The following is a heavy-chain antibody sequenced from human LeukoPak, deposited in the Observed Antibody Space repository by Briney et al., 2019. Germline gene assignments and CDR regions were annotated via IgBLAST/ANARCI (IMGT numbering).Heavy chain of an antibody. J-gene: IGHJ4*02. CDR2: ISSSSSTI. CDR3: ARAQHRRGHDYVWGSYPY. Sequence: GGTLRLSCAASGFTFSSYAMSWVRQAPGKGLEWVSYISSSSSTIYYADSVKGRFTISRDNAKNSLYLQMNSLRAEDTAVYYCARAQHRRGHDYVWGSYPYWGQGTLVTVSS. D-gene: IGHD3-16*02. CDR1: GFTFSSYA. V-gene: IGHV3-48*01.